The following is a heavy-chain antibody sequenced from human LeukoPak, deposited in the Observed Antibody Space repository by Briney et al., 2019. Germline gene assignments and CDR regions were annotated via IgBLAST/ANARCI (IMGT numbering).Heavy chain of an antibody. J-gene: IGHJ4*02. CDR1: GFTFSSYG. D-gene: IGHD6-19*01. CDR3: ASGGAVAAPDY. Sequence: GGSLRLSCAASGFTFSSYGMHWVRQAPGKGLEWVAVISYDGSNKYYADSVKGRFTISRDNSKNTLYLQMNSLRAEDTAVYYCASGGAVAAPDYWGQGTLVTVSS. V-gene: IGHV3-30*03. CDR2: ISYDGSNK.